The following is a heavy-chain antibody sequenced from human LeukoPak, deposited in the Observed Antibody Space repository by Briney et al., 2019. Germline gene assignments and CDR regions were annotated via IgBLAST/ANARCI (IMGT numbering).Heavy chain of an antibody. V-gene: IGHV3-21*01. J-gene: IGHJ4*02. CDR2: ITGYSSYI. CDR3: ARGENYFDY. CDR1: GFTFSNYG. Sequence: GGSLRLSCAASGFTFSNYGMHWVRQAPGKGLEWVSSITGYSSYIYYADSVKGRFTISRDNAKNSLYLQMNSLRAEDTAVYYCARGENYFDYWGQGTLVTVSS.